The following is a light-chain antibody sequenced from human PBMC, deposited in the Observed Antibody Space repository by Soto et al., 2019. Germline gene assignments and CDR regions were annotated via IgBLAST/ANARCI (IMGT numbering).Light chain of an antibody. CDR1: SSDVGSYNY. CDR3: SSSACSNLGV. CDR2: EVS. V-gene: IGLV2-14*01. Sequence: SVLTQPASVSGSPGQSITISCTGTSSDVGSYNYVSWYQQHPGKAPTLIISEVSNRPSGLSNRFSGSKSGNTASLTISGLQPEDEADYYCSSSACSNLGVFGTGTKVTGL. J-gene: IGLJ1*01.